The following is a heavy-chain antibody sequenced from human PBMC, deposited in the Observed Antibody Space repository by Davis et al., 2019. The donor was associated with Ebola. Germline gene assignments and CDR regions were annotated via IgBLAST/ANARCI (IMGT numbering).Heavy chain of an antibody. CDR2: INAGNGNT. Sequence: ASVKVSCKPSGYSFTSYDISWVRQAPGQRLEWMGWINAGNGNTKYSQKFQGRVTITRDTSASTAYMELSSLRSDDTAVYYCARDLYVTAPGDYWGQGTLVTVSS. J-gene: IGHJ4*02. CDR3: ARDLYVTAPGDY. CDR1: GYSFTSYD. V-gene: IGHV1-3*01. D-gene: IGHD2/OR15-2a*01.